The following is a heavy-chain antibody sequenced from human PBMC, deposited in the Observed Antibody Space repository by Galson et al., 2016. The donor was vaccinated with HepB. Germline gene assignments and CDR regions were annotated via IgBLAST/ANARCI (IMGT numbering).Heavy chain of an antibody. J-gene: IGHJ4*02. V-gene: IGHV4-59*05. CDR2: FYYSGST. CDR1: DGSNSNDH. Sequence: ETLSLTCTVSDGSNSNDHWSWIRQPPGKGLEWIGSFYYSGSTFYKPSLKSRVTLSVDTSKRQFSLKLNSVTATDTAVYFCARHGPITTHFYWGQGTLVTVSS. D-gene: IGHD4-11*01. CDR3: ARHGPITTHFY.